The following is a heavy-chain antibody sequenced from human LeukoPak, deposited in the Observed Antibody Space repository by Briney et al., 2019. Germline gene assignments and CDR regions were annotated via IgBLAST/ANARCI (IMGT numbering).Heavy chain of an antibody. D-gene: IGHD3-22*01. CDR3: ARESYESSGYDNWFDP. CDR2: IKQDGSEK. V-gene: IGHV3-7*01. J-gene: IGHJ5*02. Sequence: GGSLRLSCAASGFTFSSYWMSWVRQAPGKGLEWVANIKQDGSEKYYVDSVKGRFTISRDNAKNSLYLQMNGLRAEDTAVYYCARESYESSGYDNWFDPWGQGTLVTVSS. CDR1: GFTFSSYW.